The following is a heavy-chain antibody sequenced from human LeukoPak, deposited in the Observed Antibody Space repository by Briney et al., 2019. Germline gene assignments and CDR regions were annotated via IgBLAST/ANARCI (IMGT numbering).Heavy chain of an antibody. CDR1: GFTFSSYA. D-gene: IGHD2-8*01. V-gene: IGHV3-23*01. CDR2: ISGSGGST. CDR3: ATSTYGGGKFGH. J-gene: IGHJ5*02. Sequence: GGSLRLSCAASGFTFSSYAMSWVRQAPGKGLEWVSAISGSGGSTYYADSVKGRFTISRDNSRNTLYLQMNGLRAEDTAVYYCATSTYGGGKFGHWGQGTLVTVSS.